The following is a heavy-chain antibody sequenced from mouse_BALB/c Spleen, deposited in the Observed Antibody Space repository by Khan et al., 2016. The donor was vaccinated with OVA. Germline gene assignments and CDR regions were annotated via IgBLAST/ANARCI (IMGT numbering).Heavy chain of an antibody. CDR3: ARVNYYGSSSWFVY. Sequence: QVQLKQSGAELMKPGASVKISCKATGYTFSSYWIEWVKQRPGHGLEWIGEILPGSGRNNYNEKFKGKATFTADTSSNTAYMQLSSLTSEDSAVYYCARVNYYGSSSWFVYWGQGTLVTVSA. CDR1: GYTFSSYW. D-gene: IGHD1-1*01. CDR2: ILPGSGRN. V-gene: IGHV1-9*01. J-gene: IGHJ3*01.